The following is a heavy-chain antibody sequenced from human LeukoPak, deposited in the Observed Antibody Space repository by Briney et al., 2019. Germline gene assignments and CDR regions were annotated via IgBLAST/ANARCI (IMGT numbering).Heavy chain of an antibody. CDR3: AKLFRYHYGSGRPSYYLDY. CDR2: VFYSGGT. D-gene: IGHD3-10*01. Sequence: SETLSLTCTVSGASITGYFWSWIRQPPGKGLEWIGYVFYSGGTLYNPSLESRVTMSVGTSKSQFSLELTSVTAADTAVYYCAKLFRYHYGSGRPSYYLDYWGQGPLVTVSS. V-gene: IGHV4-59*08. J-gene: IGHJ4*02. CDR1: GASITGYF.